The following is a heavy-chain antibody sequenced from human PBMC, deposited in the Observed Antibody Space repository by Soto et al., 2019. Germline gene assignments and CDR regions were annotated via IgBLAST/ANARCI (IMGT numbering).Heavy chain of an antibody. CDR2: INSDGSST. D-gene: IGHD3-22*01. Sequence: GGSLRLSCAASGFTFSSYWMHWVRQAPGKGLVWVSRINSDGSSTSYADSVKGRFTISRDNAKNTLYLQMNSLRAEDTAVYYCARVIYYYDSSGYSKHFDYWGQGTLVTVSS. CDR1: GFTFSSYW. CDR3: ARVIYYYDSSGYSKHFDY. V-gene: IGHV3-74*01. J-gene: IGHJ4*02.